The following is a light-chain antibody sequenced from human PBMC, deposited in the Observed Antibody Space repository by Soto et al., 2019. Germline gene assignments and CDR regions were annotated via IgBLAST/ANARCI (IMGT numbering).Light chain of an antibody. CDR2: NDI. Sequence: QSVLTQPPSTSGTPGQRVTISCSGSSSNIGSTTVSWYQQVPGTAPKLLIYNDIQRPSGVPDRFSGSKSGTSASLAISGLQSEDEADYYCAAWDDSLKGGVFGTGTKLTVL. J-gene: IGLJ1*01. CDR3: AAWDDSLKGGV. CDR1: SSNIGSTT. V-gene: IGLV1-44*01.